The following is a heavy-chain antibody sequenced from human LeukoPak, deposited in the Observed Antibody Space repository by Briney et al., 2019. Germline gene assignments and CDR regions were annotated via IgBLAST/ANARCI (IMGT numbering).Heavy chain of an antibody. Sequence: GASVKVSCKASGYTFSTYAMNWVRQAPGQGLEWMGWINTNTGHPKYAQGFTGRVVFSLDTSVSTTYLQISSLMAEDTAVYYCARDGYDLSGDVEYWGQGTLVTVSS. D-gene: IGHD3-3*01. J-gene: IGHJ4*02. V-gene: IGHV7-4-1*02. CDR3: ARDGYDLSGDVEY. CDR1: GYTFSTYA. CDR2: INTNTGHP.